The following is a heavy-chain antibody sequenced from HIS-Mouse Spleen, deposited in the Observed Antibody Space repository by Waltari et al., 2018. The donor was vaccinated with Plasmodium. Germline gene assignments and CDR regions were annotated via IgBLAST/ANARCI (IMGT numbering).Heavy chain of an antibody. J-gene: IGHJ2*01. V-gene: IGHV3-21*01. CDR2: ISSSSNYI. CDR3: AREDILTGYYNDYWYFDL. CDR1: GFTFSSYS. D-gene: IGHD3-9*01. Sequence: EVQLVESGGGLVKPGGSLRLSCAASGFTFSSYSMNWVRQAPGQGLGWVSSISSSSNYIYYADSEKGRFTISRDNAKNSLYLQMNSLRAEDTAVYYCAREDILTGYYNDYWYFDLWGRGTLVTVSS.